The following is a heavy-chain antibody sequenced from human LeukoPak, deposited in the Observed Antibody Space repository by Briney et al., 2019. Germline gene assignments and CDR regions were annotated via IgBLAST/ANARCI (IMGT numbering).Heavy chain of an antibody. CDR2: INWNGGST. Sequence: PGGSLRLSCAASGFTFDDYGMSWVRQAPGKGLERVSGINWNGGSTGYADSVKGRFTISRDNAKNSLYPQMYSLRAEDTALYHCAREDSSGHYYFDYWGQGTLVTVSS. D-gene: IGHD3-22*01. CDR1: GFTFDDYG. J-gene: IGHJ4*02. CDR3: AREDSSGHYYFDY. V-gene: IGHV3-20*01.